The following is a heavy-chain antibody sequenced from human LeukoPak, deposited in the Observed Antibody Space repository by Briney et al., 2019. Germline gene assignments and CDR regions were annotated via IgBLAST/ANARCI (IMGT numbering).Heavy chain of an antibody. Sequence: GESLKISCKGSGYSFTSYWIAWVRQMPGKGLEWMGIIYPGDSNTKYSPSFQGQVTISADKSISTAYLQWSSLKASDTAMYYCARPRGYYYYYMDVWGKGTTVTVSS. CDR1: GYSFTSYW. CDR2: IYPGDSNT. CDR3: ARPRGYYYYYMDV. V-gene: IGHV5-51*01. J-gene: IGHJ6*03.